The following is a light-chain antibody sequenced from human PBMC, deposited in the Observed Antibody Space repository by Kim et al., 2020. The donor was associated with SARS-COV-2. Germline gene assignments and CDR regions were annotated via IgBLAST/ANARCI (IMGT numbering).Light chain of an antibody. J-gene: IGKJ4*01. CDR2: GAS. V-gene: IGKV3-15*01. CDR1: QSANSN. CDR3: QQYDKWPLT. Sequence: VSPGERPPLPCRASQSANSNLAWYQQKPGQAPRLLIYGASTRATDIPARFSGSGSGTDFTLTISCLQSEDFAVYYCQQYDKWPLTFGGGTKVDIK.